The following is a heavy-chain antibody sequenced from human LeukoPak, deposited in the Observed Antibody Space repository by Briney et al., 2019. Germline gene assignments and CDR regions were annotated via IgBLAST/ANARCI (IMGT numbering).Heavy chain of an antibody. CDR2: ISYDGSNK. J-gene: IGHJ4*02. CDR3: ARLKDYGGDLFDY. Sequence: PGGSLRLSCAASGLIVSGNYMSWVRQAPGKGLEWVAVISYDGSNKYYADSVKGRFTISRDNSKNTLYLQMNSLRAEDTAVYYCARLKDYGGDLFDYWGQGTLATVSS. V-gene: IGHV3-30*03. D-gene: IGHD4-23*01. CDR1: GLIVSGNY.